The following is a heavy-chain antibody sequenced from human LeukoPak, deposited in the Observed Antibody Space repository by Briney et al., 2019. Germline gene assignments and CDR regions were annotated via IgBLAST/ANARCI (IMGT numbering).Heavy chain of an antibody. CDR3: AMGVGAPEDLAVAADFDY. Sequence: GASVKVSCKASGYTFTSYYIYWMRQAHGHGLDWMGIINPSGGRTNYAHKFQGRVTMTRDMSTSTVYMELSSLRSEDTAVYYCAMGVGAPEDLAVAADFDYWGQGTLVTVSS. J-gene: IGHJ4*02. CDR1: GYTFTSYY. D-gene: IGHD6-19*01. V-gene: IGHV1-46*01. CDR2: INPSGGRT.